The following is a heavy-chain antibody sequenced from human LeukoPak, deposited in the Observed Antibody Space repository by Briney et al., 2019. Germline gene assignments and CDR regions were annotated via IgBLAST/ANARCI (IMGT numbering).Heavy chain of an antibody. CDR1: GYSISSGYF. Sequence: SETLPLTCTVSGYSISSGYFWGWIRQPPGKGLEWIGTIYHSGSTYYNAFLESRVTISVDTSKNQFSLKLSSVTAADTAVYYCARAYSSSWYFNWFDPWGQGTLVTVSS. V-gene: IGHV4-38-2*02. D-gene: IGHD6-13*01. CDR2: IYHSGST. J-gene: IGHJ5*02. CDR3: ARAYSSSWYFNWFDP.